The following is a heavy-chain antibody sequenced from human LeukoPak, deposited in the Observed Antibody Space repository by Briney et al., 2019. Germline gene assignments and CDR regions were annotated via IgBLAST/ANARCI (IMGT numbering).Heavy chain of an antibody. CDR3: ARSDYDFWSGYYRAGKGNWFDP. V-gene: IGHV1-8*01. J-gene: IGHJ5*02. Sequence: ASVKVSCKASGYTFTSYDINWVRQATGQGLEWMGWMSPNSGNTGYAQKFQGRVTITRNTSISTAYMELSSLRSEDTAVYYCARSDYDFWSGYYRAGKGNWFDPWGQGTLVTVSS. D-gene: IGHD3-3*01. CDR2: MSPNSGNT. CDR1: GYTFTSYD.